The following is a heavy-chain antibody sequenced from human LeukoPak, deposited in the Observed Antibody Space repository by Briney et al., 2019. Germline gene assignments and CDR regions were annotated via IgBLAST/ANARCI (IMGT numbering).Heavy chain of an antibody. Sequence: SETLSLTCAVSGGSISSSNWWSWVRQPPGKGLEWIGEIYHSGSTNYNPSLKSRVTISVDKSKSQFSLKLSSVTAADTAVYYCARDLGSSSSYYYYGMDVWGQGTTVTVSS. CDR3: ARDLGSSSSYYYYGMDV. CDR1: GGSISSSNW. V-gene: IGHV4-4*02. J-gene: IGHJ6*02. CDR2: IYHSGST. D-gene: IGHD6-13*01.